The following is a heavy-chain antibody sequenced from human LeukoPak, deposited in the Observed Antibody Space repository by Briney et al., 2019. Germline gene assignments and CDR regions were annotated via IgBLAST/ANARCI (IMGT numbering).Heavy chain of an antibody. CDR3: ARDYWFDP. Sequence: PGGFLRLSCAASGFTFSSYEMNWVRQAPGKGLEWISYISSAGTTKIYADSVKGRFTISRDNAKNSLYLQMNSLRAEDTAVYYCARDYWFDPWGHGTLVTVSS. CDR1: GFTFSSYE. V-gene: IGHV3-48*03. J-gene: IGHJ5*02. CDR2: ISSAGTTK.